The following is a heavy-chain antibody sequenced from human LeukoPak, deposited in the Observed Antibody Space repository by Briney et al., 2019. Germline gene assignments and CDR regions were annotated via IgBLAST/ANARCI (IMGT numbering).Heavy chain of an antibody. CDR3: AREREGVTIFGVVTHFDY. Sequence: PSETLSLTCTVSGGSISSYYWSWIRQPPGKGLEWIGYIYYSGSTNYNPSLKSRVTISVDTSKNQFSLKLSSVTAADTAVYYCAREREGVTIFGVVTHFDYWGQGTLVTVSS. CDR1: GGSISSYY. D-gene: IGHD3-3*01. V-gene: IGHV4-59*01. CDR2: IYYSGST. J-gene: IGHJ4*02.